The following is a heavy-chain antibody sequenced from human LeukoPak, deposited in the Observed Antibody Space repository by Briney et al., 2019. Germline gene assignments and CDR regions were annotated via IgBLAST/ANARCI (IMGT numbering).Heavy chain of an antibody. J-gene: IGHJ4*02. CDR2: IRYDGSNK. Sequence: GGSLRLSCAASGFTFSNYGMHWVRQAPGKGLEWVAFIRYDGSNKNYADSVKGRFTISRDNSKNTLYLQMNSLRTEDTAVYYCAKDREGSGLLDYWGQGTLVTVSS. V-gene: IGHV3-30*02. D-gene: IGHD3-10*01. CDR3: AKDREGSGLLDY. CDR1: GFTFSNYG.